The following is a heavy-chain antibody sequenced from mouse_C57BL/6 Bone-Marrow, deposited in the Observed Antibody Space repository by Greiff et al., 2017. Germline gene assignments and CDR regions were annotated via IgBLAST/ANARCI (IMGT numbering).Heavy chain of an antibody. D-gene: IGHD2-3*01. CDR1: GYTFTSYW. CDR3: TGGLLQGYYAMDY. CDR2: IYPGNSDT. J-gene: IGHJ4*01. Sequence: VQLQQSGTVLARPGASVKMSCKTSGYTFTSYWMHWVKQRPGQGLEWIGAIYPGNSDTSYNQKFKGKAKLTAVTSASTAYMALSSLTNEDSAVYYCTGGLLQGYYAMDYWGQGTSDTVSS. V-gene: IGHV1-5*01.